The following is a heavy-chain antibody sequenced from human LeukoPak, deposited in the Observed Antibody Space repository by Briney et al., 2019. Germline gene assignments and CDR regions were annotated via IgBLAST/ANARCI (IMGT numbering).Heavy chain of an antibody. CDR1: GFTFSIYA. D-gene: IGHD6-19*01. CDR2: ISYNGSQI. Sequence: GGSLRLSCAASGFTFSIYAMHWVRQAPGKGLEHVSGISYNGSQIYYGNSVKDRFTISRDNAKNTVYLQMASLRVDDMAVYYCARDRGGSGWYYFDYWGQGTLVTVSS. J-gene: IGHJ4*02. V-gene: IGHV3-64*01. CDR3: ARDRGGSGWYYFDY.